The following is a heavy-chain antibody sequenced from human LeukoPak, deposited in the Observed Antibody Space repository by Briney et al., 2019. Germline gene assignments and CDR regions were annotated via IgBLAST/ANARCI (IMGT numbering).Heavy chain of an antibody. Sequence: TGGSLRLSCAASGFTFSSYAMSWVRKAPGQGLGRVSAVSGSGGSTSYANSVKGRFTISRDNDKNTLYLQMNSLRAEDTAVYYCAKDSYGSGSYYNVNYFDYWGQGTLVTVSS. J-gene: IGHJ4*02. D-gene: IGHD3-10*01. V-gene: IGHV3-23*01. CDR1: GFTFSSYA. CDR2: VSGSGGST. CDR3: AKDSYGSGSYYNVNYFDY.